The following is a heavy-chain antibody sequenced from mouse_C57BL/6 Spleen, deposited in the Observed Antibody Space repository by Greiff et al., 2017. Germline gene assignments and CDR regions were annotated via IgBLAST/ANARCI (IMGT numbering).Heavy chain of an antibody. Sequence: VQLQQSGAELVRPGASVKLSCTASGFNIKDDYMHWVKQRPEQGLEWIGWIDPENGDTEYASKFQGKATITADTSSNTAYLQLSSLTSEDTAVYYCTTPEGYGNNYWGQGTTLTVSS. D-gene: IGHD2-10*02. V-gene: IGHV14-4*01. J-gene: IGHJ2*01. CDR1: GFNIKDDY. CDR2: IDPENGDT. CDR3: TTPEGYGNNY.